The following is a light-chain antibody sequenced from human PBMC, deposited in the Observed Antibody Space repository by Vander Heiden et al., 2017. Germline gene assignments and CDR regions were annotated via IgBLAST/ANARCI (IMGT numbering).Light chain of an antibody. CDR3: QSYDSSLRV. CDR2: GNS. V-gene: IGLV1-40*01. Sequence: QSVLTQPPSVSGAPGQRGTISFTGSSSNIGAGYGVHWYQQLPGTAPKLLIYGNSNRPSGVPDRFSGSKSGTSASLAITGLQAEDEADYYCQSYDSSLRVFGGGTKLTVL. J-gene: IGLJ2*01. CDR1: SSNIGAGYG.